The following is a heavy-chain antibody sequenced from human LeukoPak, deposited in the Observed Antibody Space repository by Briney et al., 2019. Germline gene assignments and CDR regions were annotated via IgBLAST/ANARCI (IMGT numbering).Heavy chain of an antibody. Sequence: SETLSLTCTVSGDSISSGNYYWNWIRQPPGKGLEWIGYIYYSGSTFYNPSLKSRVTISVDTSKNEFSLKLSSVTAADTAVYYCAREFWSGSYSDKWGQGTLVTVSS. V-gene: IGHV4-30-4*01. CDR2: IYYSGST. D-gene: IGHD3-3*01. J-gene: IGHJ4*02. CDR1: GDSISSGNYY. CDR3: AREFWSGSYSDK.